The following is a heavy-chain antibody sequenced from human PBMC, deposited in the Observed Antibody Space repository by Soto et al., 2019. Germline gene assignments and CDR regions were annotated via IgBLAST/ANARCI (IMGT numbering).Heavy chain of an antibody. V-gene: IGHV4-34*01. CDR2: INHSGST. CDR3: STGNWRSRY. CDR1: GGSFSGYY. D-gene: IGHD1-20*01. Sequence: QGERQQWGAGLLKLAENLSLTCAVYGGSFSGYYWHWIRQPAGKGLEWIGEINHSGSTNYNPSLKSRVTISAGTSKNQVSLKLSSVTAADTAVSYCSTGNWRSRYWDQGTLVTVSS. J-gene: IGHJ4*02.